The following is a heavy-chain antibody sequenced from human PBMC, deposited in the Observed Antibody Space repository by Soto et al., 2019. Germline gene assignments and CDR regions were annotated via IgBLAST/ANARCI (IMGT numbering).Heavy chain of an antibody. Sequence: GASVKVSCKASGYTFTSYDINWVRQATGQGLEWMGWMNPNSGNTGYAQKFQGRVTMTRNTSISTAYMEMSSMRSEDTAVYYCARSPVAAVFNPWGEGTLVPVSS. CDR1: GYTFTSYD. V-gene: IGHV1-8*01. D-gene: IGHD6-13*01. CDR2: MNPNSGNT. CDR3: ARSPVAAVFNP. J-gene: IGHJ5*02.